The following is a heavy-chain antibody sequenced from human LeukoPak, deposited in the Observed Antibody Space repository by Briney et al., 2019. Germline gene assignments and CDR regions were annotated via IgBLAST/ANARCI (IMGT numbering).Heavy chain of an antibody. CDR1: GGSFSGYY. J-gene: IGHJ6*02. CDR2: INHSGST. CDR3: ARGRDCTNGVCYIRASYGMDV. D-gene: IGHD2-8*01. V-gene: IGHV4-34*01. Sequence: SETLSLTCAVHGGSFSGYYWSWIRQPPGKGLEWIGEINHSGSTKYNPSLKSRVTISVDTSKNQFSMKLSSVTAADTAVYYCARGRDCTNGVCYIRASYGMDVWGQGTTVTVSS.